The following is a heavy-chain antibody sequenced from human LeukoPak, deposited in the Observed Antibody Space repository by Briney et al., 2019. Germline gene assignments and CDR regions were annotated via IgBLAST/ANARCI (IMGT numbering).Heavy chain of an antibody. V-gene: IGHV3-49*04. Sequence: GGSLRLSCTASGFTFGDYAMSWVRQSPGKGLEWVGFIRSKAYGGTTEYAASVKGRFNISRDDSKSIAYLQMNSLKTEDTAVYYCTRAPIYCSSTSCYSYYFDYWGQGTLVTVSS. J-gene: IGHJ4*02. D-gene: IGHD2-2*01. CDR3: TRAPIYCSSTSCYSYYFDY. CDR2: IRSKAYGGTT. CDR1: GFTFGDYA.